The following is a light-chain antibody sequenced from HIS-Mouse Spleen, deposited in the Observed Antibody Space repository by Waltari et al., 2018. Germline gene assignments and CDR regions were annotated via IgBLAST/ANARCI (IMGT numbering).Light chain of an antibody. CDR2: DVS. CDR1: SSDVGGYNY. V-gene: IGLV2-14*03. Sequence: QSALTQPASVSGSPGQSITISCTGTSSDVGGYNYVSWYQQHPGKAPKLMIYDVSKRPSGGSHRFSVSKSGNTASLTISGLQAEDEADYYCSSYTSSSTYVFGTGTKVTVL. CDR3: SSYTSSSTYV. J-gene: IGLJ1*01.